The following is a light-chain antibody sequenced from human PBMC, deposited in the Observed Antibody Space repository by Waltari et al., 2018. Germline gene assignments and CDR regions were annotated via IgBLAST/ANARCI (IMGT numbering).Light chain of an antibody. Sequence: DIQMTQSPSSVSASVGDRVTITCRASPGINSWLAWYQQKPGKAPNLLIYGASSLQSGVPSRFSGSGFGTDFTLTTSSLQPEDFATYYCQQAQSFPLTFGGGTKVEIK. CDR3: QQAQSFPLT. V-gene: IGKV1-12*01. CDR1: PGINSW. CDR2: GAS. J-gene: IGKJ4*01.